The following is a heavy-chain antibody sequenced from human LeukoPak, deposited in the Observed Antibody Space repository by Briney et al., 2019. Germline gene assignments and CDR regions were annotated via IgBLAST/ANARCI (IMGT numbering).Heavy chain of an antibody. CDR2: IYYSGST. Sequence: SETLSLTCTVSGGSISSGDYYWSWIRQPPGKGLEWIGYIYYSGSTYYNPSLKSRVTISVDTSKNQFSLKLSSVTAADTAVYYCARDDSSGYDAFDIWGQGTMVTVSS. J-gene: IGHJ3*02. CDR1: GGSISSGDYY. CDR3: ARDDSSGYDAFDI. D-gene: IGHD3-22*01. V-gene: IGHV4-30-4*08.